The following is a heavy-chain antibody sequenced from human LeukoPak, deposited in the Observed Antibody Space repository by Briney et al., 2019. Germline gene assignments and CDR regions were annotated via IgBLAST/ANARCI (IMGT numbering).Heavy chain of an antibody. CDR3: ARGDYSSGYVAY. J-gene: IGHJ4*02. Sequence: GRSLRLSCAGSGFTFSSHGMHWVRQAPGKGLEWVSVIWYDGSNKYYADSVKGRFTVSRDNSKNTLFLRMNSLRGEDTAVYYCARGDYSSGYVAYWGQGTLVTVSS. CDR1: GFTFSSHG. V-gene: IGHV3-33*01. CDR2: IWYDGSNK. D-gene: IGHD5-18*01.